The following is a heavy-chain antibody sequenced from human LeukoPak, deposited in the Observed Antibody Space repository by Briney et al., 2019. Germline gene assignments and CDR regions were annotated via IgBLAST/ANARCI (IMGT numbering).Heavy chain of an antibody. CDR3: ARDENGYVWGSFRA. J-gene: IGHJ5*02. CDR2: IFYSGST. D-gene: IGHD3-16*02. CDR1: GGSISTSSYY. Sequence: SETLSLTCTVSGGSISTSSYYWGWVRQPPGKGLEWIGNIFYSGSTYYNPSLESRVTMSLDTSKNQFSLKLSSVTAADTAVYYCARDENGYVWGSFRAWGQGTLVTVSS. V-gene: IGHV4-39*07.